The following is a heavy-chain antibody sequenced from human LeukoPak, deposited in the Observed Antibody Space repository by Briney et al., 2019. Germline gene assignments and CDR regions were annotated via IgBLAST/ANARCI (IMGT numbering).Heavy chain of an antibody. Sequence: SETLSLTCAVYGGSLSGYYWSWIRQPPGKGLEWIGEINHSGSTNYNPTLKSRVTISVDTSKNQFSLKLSSVTAADTAVYYCARGNNPNWFDPWGQGTLVTVSS. CDR1: GGSLSGYY. CDR3: ARGNNPNWFDP. D-gene: IGHD1-14*01. V-gene: IGHV4-34*01. CDR2: INHSGST. J-gene: IGHJ5*02.